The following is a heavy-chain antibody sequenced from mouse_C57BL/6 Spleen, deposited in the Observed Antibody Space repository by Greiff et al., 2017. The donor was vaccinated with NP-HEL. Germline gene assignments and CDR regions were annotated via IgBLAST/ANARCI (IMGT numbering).Heavy chain of an antibody. V-gene: IGHV1-53*01. CDR2: INPSNGGT. J-gene: IGHJ2*01. CDR1: GYTFTSYW. CDR3: ARRNAVGYFDY. Sequence: QVQLKQPGPELVKPGASVKLSCKASGYTFTSYWMHWVKQRPGQGLEWIGNINPSNGGTNYIEKFKSKATLTVDKSSSTAYMQLSSLTSEDSAVYYCARRNAVGYFDYWGQGTTLTVSS. D-gene: IGHD6-1*01.